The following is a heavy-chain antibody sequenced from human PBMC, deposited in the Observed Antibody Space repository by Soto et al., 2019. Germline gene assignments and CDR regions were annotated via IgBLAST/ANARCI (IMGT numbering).Heavy chain of an antibody. D-gene: IGHD6-19*01. CDR3: ARGVAGSGFDL. CDR2: TYYRSNWRH. Sequence: PSQALSLSSASCGDSVASNTATCNLIRSSPSRGLEWLGRTYYRSNWRHDYAVSVKSRITVNPDTSKNHLSLQLNSVTPDDTAVYYCARGVAGSGFDLWGQGTLVTVSS. CDR1: GDSVASNTAT. V-gene: IGHV6-1*01. J-gene: IGHJ4*02.